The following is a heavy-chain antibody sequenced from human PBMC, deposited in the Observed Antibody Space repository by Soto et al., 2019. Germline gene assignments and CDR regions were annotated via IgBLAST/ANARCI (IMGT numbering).Heavy chain of an antibody. J-gene: IGHJ6*03. CDR2: ISAYNGNT. D-gene: IGHD2-15*01. CDR3: ARGPYCSGGSCYHNKYYYYMDV. CDR1: GYTFTSYG. V-gene: IGHV1-18*01. Sequence: QVQLVQSGAEVKKPGASVKVSCKASGYTFTSYGINWVRQAPGQGLEWMGWISAYNGNTNYAQKLQGRVTMTTDTSTSTAYMELRSLRSDDTAVYYCARGPYCSGGSCYHNKYYYYMDVWGKGTTVTVSS.